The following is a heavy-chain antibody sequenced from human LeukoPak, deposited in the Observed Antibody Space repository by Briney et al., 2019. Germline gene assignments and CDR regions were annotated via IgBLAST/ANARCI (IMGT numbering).Heavy chain of an antibody. CDR2: ISWNSGSI. J-gene: IGHJ5*02. Sequence: GRSLRLSCAASGFTFDDYAMHWVRQAPGKGLEWVSGISWNSGSIGYADSVKGRFTISRDNAKNSLHLQMNSLRAEDTALYYCAKDRGSGSHNWFDPWGQGTLVTVSS. D-gene: IGHD1-26*01. CDR1: GFTFDDYA. V-gene: IGHV3-9*01. CDR3: AKDRGSGSHNWFDP.